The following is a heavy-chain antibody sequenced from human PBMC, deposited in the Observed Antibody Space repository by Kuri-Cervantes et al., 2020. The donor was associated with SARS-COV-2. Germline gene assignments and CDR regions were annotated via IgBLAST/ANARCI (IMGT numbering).Heavy chain of an antibody. Sequence: GESLKISCAASGVTFSSYGMHWVRQAPGKGLEWVAVISYDGSNKYYADSVKGRFTISRDNSKNTLYLQMNSLRAEGTAVYYCAKDHWDDYWGQGTLVTVSS. CDR2: ISYDGSNK. V-gene: IGHV3-30*18. J-gene: IGHJ4*02. D-gene: IGHD7-27*01. CDR3: AKDHWDDY. CDR1: GVTFSSYG.